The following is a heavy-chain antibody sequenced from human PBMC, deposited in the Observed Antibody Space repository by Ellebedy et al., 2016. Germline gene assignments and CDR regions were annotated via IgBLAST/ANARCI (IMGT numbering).Heavy chain of an antibody. CDR1: GFTFDDYT. CDR3: ARSGVPNRDDIWFDP. D-gene: IGHD1-1*01. CDR2: ISWNSGKI. V-gene: IGHV3-9*01. Sequence: GGSLRLSCAASGFTFDDYTMHWVRQVPGKGLEWVSGISWNSGKIGYADSVKGRFTISRDNAKNSVSLQMTSLRAEDTAMYYCARSGVPNRDDIWFDPWGQGTLVTVSA. J-gene: IGHJ5*02.